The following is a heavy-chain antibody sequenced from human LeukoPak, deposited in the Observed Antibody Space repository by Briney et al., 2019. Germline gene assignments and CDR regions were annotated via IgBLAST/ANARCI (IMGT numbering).Heavy chain of an antibody. CDR2: ISWNSGSI. Sequence: GGSLRLPCAASGFTFDDYAMHWVRHAPGKGLEWVSGISWNSGSIGYADSVKGRFTISRDNAKNSLYLQMNSLRAEDTALYYCAKDRGAGSSWYATMPTDWGQGTLVTVSS. CDR1: GFTFDDYA. D-gene: IGHD6-13*01. V-gene: IGHV3-9*01. J-gene: IGHJ4*02. CDR3: AKDRGAGSSWYATMPTD.